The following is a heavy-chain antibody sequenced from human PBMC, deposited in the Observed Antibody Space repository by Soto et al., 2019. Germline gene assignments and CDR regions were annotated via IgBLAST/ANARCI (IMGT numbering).Heavy chain of an antibody. CDR3: ARDQNGSPHFDY. J-gene: IGHJ4*02. D-gene: IGHD1-26*01. V-gene: IGHV4-34*01. CDR1: GGSFNTFY. CDR2: INQSGST. Sequence: PSETLSLTCAVYGGSFNTFYWGGIRQPPGKGLEWIGEINQSGSTNYNPSLKSRGTISVDTSKNLFSLKLSSVTAADTAVYYCARDQNGSPHFDYWGQGTLVTVSS.